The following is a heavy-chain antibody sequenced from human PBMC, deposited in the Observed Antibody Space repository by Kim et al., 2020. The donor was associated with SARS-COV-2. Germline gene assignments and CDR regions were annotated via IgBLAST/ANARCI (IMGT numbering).Heavy chain of an antibody. V-gene: IGHV4-59*13. CDR1: GGSISSYY. J-gene: IGHJ4*02. D-gene: IGHD3-3*01. Sequence: SETLSLTCTVSGGSISSYYWSWIRQPPGKGLEWIGYIYYSGSTNYNPSLKSRVTISVDTSKNQFSLKLSSVTAADTAVYYCARVSDFWSGYYLNYFDYWGQGTLGTVSS. CDR2: IYYSGST. CDR3: ARVSDFWSGYYLNYFDY.